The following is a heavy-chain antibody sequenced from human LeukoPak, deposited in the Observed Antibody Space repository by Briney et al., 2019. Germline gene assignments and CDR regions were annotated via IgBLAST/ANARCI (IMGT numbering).Heavy chain of an antibody. J-gene: IGHJ5*02. Sequence: SVKVSCKASRGTFSTYAISWVRQAPGQGLEWMGGLIPIFGTANYAQKFQGRVTITADESTSTAYMELSSLRSEDTAVYYCARDTRHRYCSSTICYRGWLDPWGQGTLVTVSS. CDR1: RGTFSTYA. CDR2: LIPIFGTA. D-gene: IGHD2-2*01. CDR3: ARDTRHRYCSSTICYRGWLDP. V-gene: IGHV1-69*13.